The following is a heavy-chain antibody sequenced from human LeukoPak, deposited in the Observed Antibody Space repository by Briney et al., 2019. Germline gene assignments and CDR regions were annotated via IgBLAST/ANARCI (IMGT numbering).Heavy chain of an antibody. D-gene: IGHD1-1*01. Sequence: PGGSLRLSCADSGFIFSSYSMNWVRQAPGKGLDWVSSISSSSKYIYYADSVKGRFTISRDNAKNSLYLQMNSLTVEDTAVYYCARSPQGTGSPADYWGQGTLVTVSS. CDR1: GFIFSSYS. J-gene: IGHJ4*02. CDR3: ARSPQGTGSPADY. CDR2: ISSSSKYI. V-gene: IGHV3-21*01.